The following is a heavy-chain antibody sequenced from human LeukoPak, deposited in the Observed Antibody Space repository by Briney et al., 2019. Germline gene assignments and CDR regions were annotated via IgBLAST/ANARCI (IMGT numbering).Heavy chain of an antibody. D-gene: IGHD3-10*01. CDR2: ISSSSSTI. CDR3: ARAGSYGSGDY. CDR1: GFTFRTYS. J-gene: IGHJ4*02. V-gene: IGHV3-48*01. Sequence: GGSLRLSCAASGFTFRTYSINWVRQAPGTGLEWISYISSSSSTIYYADSVKGRFTISRDNAKNSLYLQMNSLRAEDTAVYYCARAGSYGSGDYWGQGTLVTVSS.